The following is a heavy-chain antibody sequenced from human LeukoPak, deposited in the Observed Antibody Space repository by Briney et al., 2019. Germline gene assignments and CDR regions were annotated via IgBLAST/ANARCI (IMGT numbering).Heavy chain of an antibody. CDR3: VRNLAVAGTCFDS. Sequence: PGGSLRLSCAASRFTFSNHGMHWVRQAPGTGLEWVANIKQDGSDRNYVTSVRGRFTISRDNAESSLYLQMNSLRVEDTAVYYCVRNLAVAGTCFDSWGQGTLVTVSS. J-gene: IGHJ4*02. CDR2: IKQDGSDR. D-gene: IGHD6-19*01. CDR1: RFTFSNHG. V-gene: IGHV3-7*03.